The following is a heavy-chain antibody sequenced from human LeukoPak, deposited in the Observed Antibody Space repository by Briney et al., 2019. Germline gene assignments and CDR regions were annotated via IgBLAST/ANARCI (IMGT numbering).Heavy chain of an antibody. V-gene: IGHV5-51*01. J-gene: IGHJ4*02. Sequence: GESPKISCKGSGYSFTSYWIGWVRQMPGKGLEWMGIIYPGDSDTRYSPSFQGQVTISADKSISTAYLQWSSLKASDTAMYYCARKYCSSTSCYDYWGQGTLVTVSS. CDR1: GYSFTSYW. D-gene: IGHD2-2*01. CDR3: ARKYCSSTSCYDY. CDR2: IYPGDSDT.